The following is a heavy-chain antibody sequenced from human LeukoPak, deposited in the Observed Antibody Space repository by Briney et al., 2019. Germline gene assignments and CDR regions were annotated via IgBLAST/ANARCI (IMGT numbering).Heavy chain of an antibody. D-gene: IGHD2-2*01. J-gene: IGHJ4*02. Sequence: GGSLRLSCAASGFTFSNYWMSRVRQAPGKGLKWVANIKEDGSEKYYVDSVKGRFTISRDNAKNSLYLQMNSLRAEDTALYYCASGGYCSSTSCYGIDYWGQGTLVTVSS. CDR1: GFTFSNYW. CDR3: ASGGYCSSTSCYGIDY. V-gene: IGHV3-7*03. CDR2: IKEDGSEK.